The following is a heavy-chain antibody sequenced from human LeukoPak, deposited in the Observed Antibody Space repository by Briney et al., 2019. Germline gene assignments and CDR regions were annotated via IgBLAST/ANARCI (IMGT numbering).Heavy chain of an antibody. CDR2: NIPIFGTA. CDR3: ARTDGQVATMPLYYYYGMDV. V-gene: IGHV1-69*13. Sequence: SVKVFCKASGGTFSSYAISWVRQAPGQGLEWMGGNIPIFGTANYAQKFQGRVTITADESTSTAYMELSSLRSEDTAVYYCARTDGQVATMPLYYYYGMDVWGKGTTVTASS. J-gene: IGHJ6*04. D-gene: IGHD5-12*01. CDR1: GGTFSSYA.